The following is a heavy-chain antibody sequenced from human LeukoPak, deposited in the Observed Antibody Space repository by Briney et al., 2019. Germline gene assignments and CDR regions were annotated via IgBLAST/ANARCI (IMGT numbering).Heavy chain of an antibody. V-gene: IGHV4-30-2*01. D-gene: IGHD4-17*01. CDR2: IYHSGST. Sequence: SETLSLTCTVSGGSISSGGYYWSWIRQPPGKGLEWIGYIYHSGSTYYNPSLKSRVTISVDRSKNQFSLKLSSVTAADTAVYYCARVVGVDYGDSTLNWFDPWGQGTLVTVSS. CDR1: GGSISSGGYY. J-gene: IGHJ5*02. CDR3: ARVVGVDYGDSTLNWFDP.